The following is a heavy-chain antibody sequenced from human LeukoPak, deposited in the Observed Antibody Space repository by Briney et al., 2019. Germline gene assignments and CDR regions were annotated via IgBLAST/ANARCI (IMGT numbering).Heavy chain of an antibody. V-gene: IGHV3-48*04. Sequence: PGGSLRLSCAAPGFTFSTYSMNWVRQAPGKGLEWVSYIGSSGTIYYADSVKGRFTISRDNAKSSLYLQMNSLKAEDTAVYYCARDQGNWNIDYWGQGTLVTVSS. D-gene: IGHD1/OR15-1a*01. CDR1: GFTFSTYS. CDR3: ARDQGNWNIDY. J-gene: IGHJ4*02. CDR2: IGSSGTI.